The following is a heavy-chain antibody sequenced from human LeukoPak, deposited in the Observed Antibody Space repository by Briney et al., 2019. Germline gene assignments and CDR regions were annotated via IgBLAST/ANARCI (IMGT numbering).Heavy chain of an antibody. V-gene: IGHV4-39*01. D-gene: IGHD1-14*01. J-gene: IGHJ4*03. CDR3: GRYEHPVTTPIDS. Sequence: SEPLSLLCTLSGDPISSSNYYWGWIRQPPGTGLEWIGSIYSGGNTYYNPSLKSRVTISVDASKNHCSLRLSSVTPAHTAVYYCGRYEHPVTTPIDSWGEETPVSVSS. CDR1: GDPISSSNYY. CDR2: IYSGGNT.